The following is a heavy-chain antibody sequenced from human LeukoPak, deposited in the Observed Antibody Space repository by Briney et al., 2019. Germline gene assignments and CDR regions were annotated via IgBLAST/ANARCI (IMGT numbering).Heavy chain of an antibody. D-gene: IGHD3-16*01. CDR1: GFTFRGYE. CDR2: IWYDGSNK. J-gene: IGHJ4*02. Sequence: PGGSLRLSCAASGFTFRGYEMNWVRQAPGKGLEWVSLIWYDGSNKYYADSVKGRFTISRDNSKNTLYLQMNSLRAEDTAVYYCARDWGKGDYWGQGTLVTVSS. V-gene: IGHV3-33*08. CDR3: ARDWGKGDY.